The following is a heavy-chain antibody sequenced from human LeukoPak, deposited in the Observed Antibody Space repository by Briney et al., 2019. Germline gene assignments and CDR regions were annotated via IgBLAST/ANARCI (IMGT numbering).Heavy chain of an antibody. CDR1: GGSISSYY. J-gene: IGHJ6*03. V-gene: IGHV4-4*07. D-gene: IGHD2/OR15-2a*01. CDR2: IYTSGST. Sequence: SETLSLTCTVSGGSISSYYWSWIRQPAGKGLEWIGRIYTSGSTNYNPSLKSRVTISVDKSKNQFSLKLSSVTAADTAVYYCARASSNYYCYYMDVWGKGTTVTVSS. CDR3: ARASSNYYCYYMDV.